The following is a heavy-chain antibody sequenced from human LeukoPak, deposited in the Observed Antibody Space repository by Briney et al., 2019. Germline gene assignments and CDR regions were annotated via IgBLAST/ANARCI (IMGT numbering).Heavy chain of an antibody. D-gene: IGHD5-24*01. V-gene: IGHV3-9*03. Sequence: GGSLRLSCVASGFTFDDFTMHWVRLAPGKGLEWVSGIDWNGFNNDYADSVKGRFTISRDNAKNSLYLQMNSLSSEDMALYFCAKDENRWLAPHAFDIWGQGTMVTVSS. CDR2: IDWNGFNN. CDR3: AKDENRWLAPHAFDI. CDR1: GFTFDDFT. J-gene: IGHJ3*02.